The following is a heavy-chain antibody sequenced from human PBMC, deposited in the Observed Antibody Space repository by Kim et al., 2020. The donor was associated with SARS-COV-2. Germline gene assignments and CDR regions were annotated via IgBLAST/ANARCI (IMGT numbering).Heavy chain of an antibody. CDR3: ARFGTTRITMVRGVILDAFDI. CDR2: INHSGST. CDR1: GGSFSGYY. Sequence: SETLSLTCAVYGGSFSGYYWSWIRQPPGKGLEWIGEINHSGSTNYNPSLKSRVTISVDTSKNQFSLKLSSVTAADTAVYYCARFGTTRITMVRGVILDAFDIWGQGTMVTVSS. D-gene: IGHD3-10*01. J-gene: IGHJ3*02. V-gene: IGHV4-34*01.